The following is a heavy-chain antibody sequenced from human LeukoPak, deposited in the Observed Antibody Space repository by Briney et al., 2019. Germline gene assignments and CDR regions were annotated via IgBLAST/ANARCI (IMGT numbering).Heavy chain of an antibody. CDR3: ANEWGTADFDY. V-gene: IGHV3-30*18. CDR1: GFIFYNDG. Sequence: GRSLRLSCAASGFIFYNDGMHWVRQAPGKGPEWVAVISYDGGKTHYADSVKGRFTISRDNSKNTLYLQMNSLRAEDTAVYYCANEWGTADFDYWGQGTLVTVSS. J-gene: IGHJ4*02. D-gene: IGHD3-16*01. CDR2: ISYDGGKT.